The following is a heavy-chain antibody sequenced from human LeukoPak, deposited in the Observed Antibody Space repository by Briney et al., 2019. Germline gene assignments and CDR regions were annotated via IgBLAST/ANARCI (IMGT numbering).Heavy chain of an antibody. CDR2: IYTSGST. D-gene: IGHD2-2*01. CDR3: ATAYCSTTSCYEGRY. J-gene: IGHJ4*02. Sequence: SETLSLTCTVSGGSISSYYWSWIRQPAGKGLEWIGRIYTSGSTNYNPSLKSRVTMSVDTSKNQFSLKLTFVTAADTAVYCCATAYCSTTSCYEGRYWGQGTLVTVSS. CDR1: GGSISSYY. V-gene: IGHV4-4*07.